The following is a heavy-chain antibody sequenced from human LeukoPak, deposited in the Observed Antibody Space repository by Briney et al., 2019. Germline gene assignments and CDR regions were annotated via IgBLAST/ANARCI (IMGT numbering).Heavy chain of an antibody. V-gene: IGHV3-64*01. CDR2: ISGNGGNT. Sequence: GGSLRLSCAASGFTFRTYAMQWVRQAPEKSPEYVSGISGNGGNTYYANSVEGRFTISRDNSKNTLYLQMGSLRAEDTAVYYCARDGIATNDYWGQGILVTVSS. CDR3: ARDGIATNDY. D-gene: IGHD5-24*01. CDR1: GFTFRTYA. J-gene: IGHJ4*02.